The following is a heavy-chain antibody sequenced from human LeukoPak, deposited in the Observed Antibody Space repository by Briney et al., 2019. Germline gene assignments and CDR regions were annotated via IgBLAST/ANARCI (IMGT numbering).Heavy chain of an antibody. D-gene: IGHD3-10*01. Sequence: PGGSLRLSCAASGFTFSSYSMNWVRQAPGKGLEWVSYISSSSSTIYYADSVKGRFTISRDNAKNSLYLQMNSLRAEGTAVYYCASLGGVRDPFYYFDYWGQGTLVTVSS. CDR2: ISSSSSTI. V-gene: IGHV3-48*01. CDR1: GFTFSSYS. CDR3: ASLGGVRDPFYYFDY. J-gene: IGHJ4*02.